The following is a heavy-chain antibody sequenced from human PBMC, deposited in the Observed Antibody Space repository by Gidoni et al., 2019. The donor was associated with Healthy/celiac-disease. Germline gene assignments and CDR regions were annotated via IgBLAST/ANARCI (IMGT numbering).Heavy chain of an antibody. V-gene: IGHV1-3*01. CDR1: GYTFTSHA. J-gene: IGHJ4*02. CDR2: INAGNGNT. D-gene: IGHD3-9*01. Sequence: QVPLVQLGAGVKKPGASLKVSRKGSGYTFTSHAMHWVRQAPGQRLEWMGCINAGNGNTKYSQKFQGRVTITRDTSASTAYMELSSLRSEDTAVYYCAISRPGDILTFDYWGQGTLVTVSS. CDR3: AISRPGDILTFDY.